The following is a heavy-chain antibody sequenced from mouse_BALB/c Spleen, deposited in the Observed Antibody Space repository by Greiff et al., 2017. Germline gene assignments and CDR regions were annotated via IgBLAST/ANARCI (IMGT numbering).Heavy chain of an antibody. V-gene: IGHV1-20*02. J-gene: IGHJ2*01. CDR1: GYSFTGYF. Sequence: VQLQQSGPELVKPGASVKISCKASGYSFTGYFMNWVMQSHGKSLEWIGRINPYNGDTFYNQKFKGKATLTVDKSSSTAHMELRSLASEDSAVYYCARRDGITTGGYFDYWGQGTTLTVSS. CDR3: ARRDGITTGGYFDY. CDR2: INPYNGDT. D-gene: IGHD2-4*01.